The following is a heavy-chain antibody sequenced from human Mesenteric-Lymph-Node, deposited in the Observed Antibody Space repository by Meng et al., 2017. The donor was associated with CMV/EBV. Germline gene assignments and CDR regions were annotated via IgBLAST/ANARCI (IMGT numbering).Heavy chain of an antibody. CDR3: ARDQPADY. CDR2: IYNSVST. J-gene: IGHJ4*02. V-gene: IGHV4-61*01. Sequence: GSLRLSCTVSGESVSGGSYYWTWLRQAPGKGLEWIGYIYNSVSTNYNPSLKSRVTISVDTSKNQLSLKLTSVTAADTAVYYCARDQPADYWGQGTLVTVSS. CDR1: GESVSGGSYY.